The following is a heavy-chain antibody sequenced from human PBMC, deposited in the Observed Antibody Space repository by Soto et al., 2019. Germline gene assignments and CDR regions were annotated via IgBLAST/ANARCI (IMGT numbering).Heavy chain of an antibody. J-gene: IGHJ6*02. V-gene: IGHV3-48*02. CDR3: ARDWKYCTNGVCYMGGNYYYGMDV. CDR2: ISSSSSTI. Sequence: EVHLVESGGGLVQPGRSLRLSCAASGFTFDDYAMHWVRQAPGKGLEWVSYISSSSSTIYYADSVKGRFTISRDNAKNSLYLQMNSLRDEDTAVYYCARDWKYCTNGVCYMGGNYYYGMDVWGQGTTVTVSS. D-gene: IGHD2-8*01. CDR1: GFTFDDYA.